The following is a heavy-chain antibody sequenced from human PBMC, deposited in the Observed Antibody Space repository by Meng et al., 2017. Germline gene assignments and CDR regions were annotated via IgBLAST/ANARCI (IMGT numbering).Heavy chain of an antibody. V-gene: IGHV4-31*02. CDR1: GGSISSGGYY. CDR2: IYYSGST. D-gene: IGHD2-15*01. J-gene: IGHJ3*02. Sequence: SCTVSGGSISSGGYYWSWIRQHPGKGLEWIGYIYYSGSTYYNPSLKSRVTISVDTSKNQFSLKLSSVTAADTAVYYCAREVADIVVVVAAHDAFDIWGQGTMVTVSS. CDR3: AREVADIVVVVAAHDAFDI.